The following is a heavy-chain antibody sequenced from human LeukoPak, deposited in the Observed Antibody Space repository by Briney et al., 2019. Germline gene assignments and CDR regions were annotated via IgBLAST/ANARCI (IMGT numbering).Heavy chain of an antibody. CDR2: VSVYKGNT. CDR1: GYNFANYG. CDR3: ARDRSVNDH. D-gene: IGHD3-3*01. J-gene: IGHJ4*02. V-gene: IGHV1-18*01. Sequence: ASVKVSCKSSGYNFANYGMIWVRQAPGQGLEWMGWVSVYKGNTQYAQKFQDRVTMTTDTSTSTVYMELRGLESDDTAVYYCARDRSVNDHWGQGTLVTVSS.